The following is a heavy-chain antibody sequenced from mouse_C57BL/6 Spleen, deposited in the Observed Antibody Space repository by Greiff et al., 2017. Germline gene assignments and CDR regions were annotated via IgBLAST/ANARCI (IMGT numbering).Heavy chain of an antibody. Sequence: QVQLQQPGAELVKPGASVKLSCKASGYTFTSYWMTWVKQRPGQGLEWIGTIYPGSGSTNYTDKVKSKATLTVDTSSSTAYMQLSSLTSEDTAVYYCARRGMGVWFAYWGQGTLVTVSA. CDR1: GYTFTSYW. CDR3: ARRGMGVWFAY. D-gene: IGHD2-3*01. V-gene: IGHV1-55*01. J-gene: IGHJ3*01. CDR2: IYPGSGST.